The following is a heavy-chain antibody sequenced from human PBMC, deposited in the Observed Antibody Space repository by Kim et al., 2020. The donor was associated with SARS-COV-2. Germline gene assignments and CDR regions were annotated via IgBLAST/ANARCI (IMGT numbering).Heavy chain of an antibody. J-gene: IGHJ6*02. CDR3: AKGADFWSGYSLPYYYYGMDV. V-gene: IGHV3-23*01. CDR1: GFTFSSYA. CDR2: ISGSGGST. Sequence: GGSLRLSCAASGFTFSSYAMSWVRQAPGKGLEWVSAISGSGGSTYYADSVKGRFTISRDNSKNTLYLQMNSLRAEDTAVYYCAKGADFWSGYSLPYYYYGMDVWGQGTTVTVSS. D-gene: IGHD3-3*01.